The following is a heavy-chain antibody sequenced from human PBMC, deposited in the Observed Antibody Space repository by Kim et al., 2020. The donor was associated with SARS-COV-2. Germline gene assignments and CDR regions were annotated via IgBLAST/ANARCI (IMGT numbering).Heavy chain of an antibody. CDR2: INHDGST. J-gene: IGHJ5*02. CDR1: GGSFTDDS. Sequence: SETLPLTCAVSGGSFTDDSWSWIRQSPGKGLEWIGQINHDGSTDHSPSLKSRVTISVDTSKGHFSLNLTSMTAADTAIYFCARVGSSSQNWFDPWGPG. D-gene: IGHD6-13*01. CDR3: ARVGSSSQNWFDP. V-gene: IGHV4-34*01.